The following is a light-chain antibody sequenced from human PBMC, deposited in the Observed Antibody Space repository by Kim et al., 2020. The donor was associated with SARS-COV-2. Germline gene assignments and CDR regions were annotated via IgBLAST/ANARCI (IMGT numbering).Light chain of an antibody. CDR2: GAS. Sequence: APREAATPSCRGSPKINRALFTWYQQRPGPAPRLLMSGASIRATGIPDRFSGSGSGTDFTLTISRLETDDFAVYYCQQYGTTPLTFGGGTKVDIK. CDR1: PKINRAL. V-gene: IGKV3-20*01. CDR3: QQYGTTPLT. J-gene: IGKJ4*01.